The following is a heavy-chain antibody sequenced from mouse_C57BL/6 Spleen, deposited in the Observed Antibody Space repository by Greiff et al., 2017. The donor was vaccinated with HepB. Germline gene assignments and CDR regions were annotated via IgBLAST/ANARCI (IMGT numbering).Heavy chain of an antibody. J-gene: IGHJ2*01. CDR3: ASPLYYSNYGFDY. V-gene: IGHV1-50*01. CDR2: IDPSDSYT. CDR1: GYTFTSYW. D-gene: IGHD2-5*01. Sequence: QVQLQQPGAELVKPGASVKLSCKASGYTFTSYWMQWVKQRPGQGLEWIGEIDPSDSYTNYNQKFKGKATLTVDTSSSTAYMQLSSLRSEDSAVYYCASPLYYSNYGFDYWGQGTTLTVSS.